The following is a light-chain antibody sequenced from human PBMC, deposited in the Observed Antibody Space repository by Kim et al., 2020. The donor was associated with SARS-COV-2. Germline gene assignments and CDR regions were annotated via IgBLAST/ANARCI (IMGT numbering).Light chain of an antibody. CDR1: SSNIGSNY. Sequence: ELTQPPSASGTPGQRVTISCSGSSSNIGSNYVYWYQQLPGTAPKLLIYRNNQRPSGVPDRFSGSKSGTSASLAISGLRSEDEDDYYCAAWDDSLSGRGVVFGGGTQLTVL. CDR3: AAWDDSLSGRGVV. CDR2: RNN. V-gene: IGLV1-47*01. J-gene: IGLJ2*01.